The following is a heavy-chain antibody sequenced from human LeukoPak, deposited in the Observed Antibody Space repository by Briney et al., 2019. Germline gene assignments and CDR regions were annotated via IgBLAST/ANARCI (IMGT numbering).Heavy chain of an antibody. V-gene: IGHV3-43D*03. CDR1: GFTFDDYA. CDR3: AKDSSSSDYYYMDV. J-gene: IGHJ6*03. Sequence: PGGSLRLSCAASGFTFDDYAMHWVRQAPGKGLEWVSLISWDGGSTYYADSVKGRFTTSRDNSKNSLYLQMNSLRAEDTALYCCAKDSSSSDYYYMDVWGKGTTVTVSS. D-gene: IGHD6-6*01. CDR2: ISWDGGST.